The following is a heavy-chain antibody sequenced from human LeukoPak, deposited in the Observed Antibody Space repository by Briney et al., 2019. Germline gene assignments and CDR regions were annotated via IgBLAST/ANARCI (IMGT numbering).Heavy chain of an antibody. CDR3: ARDHTIAVAGTRARASLGY. D-gene: IGHD6-19*01. J-gene: IGHJ4*02. Sequence: ASVQVSCQASGYTFTSYYMHWVRQAPGQGLEWMGIINPSGGSTSYAQKFQGRVTMTRDTSTSTVYMELSSLRSEDTAVYYCARDHTIAVAGTRARASLGYWGQGTLVTVSS. V-gene: IGHV1-46*01. CDR2: INPSGGST. CDR1: GYTFTSYY.